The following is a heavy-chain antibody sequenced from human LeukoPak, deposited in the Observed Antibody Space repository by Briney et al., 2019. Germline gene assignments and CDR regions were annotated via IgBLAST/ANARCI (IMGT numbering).Heavy chain of an antibody. CDR1: GGSISSYY. V-gene: IGHV4-39*01. CDR3: ARLVPYTYYYDSGESGPGNY. J-gene: IGHJ4*02. Sequence: SETLSLTCTVSGGSISSYYWGWIRQPPGKGLEWIGSIYYSGSTYYNPSLKSRVTISVDTSKNQFSLKLSSVTAADTAVYYCARLVPYTYYYDSGESGPGNYWGQGTLVTVSS. D-gene: IGHD3-22*01. CDR2: IYYSGST.